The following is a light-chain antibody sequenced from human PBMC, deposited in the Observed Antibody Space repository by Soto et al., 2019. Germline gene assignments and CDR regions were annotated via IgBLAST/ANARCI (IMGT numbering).Light chain of an antibody. CDR3: QQYGSSPWT. V-gene: IGKV3D-20*01. CDR1: QSVSSSY. Sequence: EIVLTQSPSTLSLSPGERATLSCRASQSVSSSYLAWYQQKPGLAPRLLIYDASSRATGIPDRFSGSGSGTDFTLTISRLEPEDFAVYYCQQYGSSPWTFGQGTKVAIK. J-gene: IGKJ1*01. CDR2: DAS.